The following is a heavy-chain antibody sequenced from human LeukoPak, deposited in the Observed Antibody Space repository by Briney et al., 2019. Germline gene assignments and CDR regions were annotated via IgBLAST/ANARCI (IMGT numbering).Heavy chain of an antibody. D-gene: IGHD2-2*01. V-gene: IGHV1-8*02. Sequence: ASVKVSCKASGYTFTSYDINWVRQATGQGLEWMGWMNPNSGNTGYAQKFQGRVTMTRNTSISTAYMELSSLRSDDTAVYYCARDSPVEYCSSTSCFQSGYDILTGYPDHFDYWGQGTLVTVSS. CDR3: ARDSPVEYCSSTSCFQSGYDILTGYPDHFDY. CDR1: GYTFTSYD. J-gene: IGHJ4*02. CDR2: MNPNSGNT.